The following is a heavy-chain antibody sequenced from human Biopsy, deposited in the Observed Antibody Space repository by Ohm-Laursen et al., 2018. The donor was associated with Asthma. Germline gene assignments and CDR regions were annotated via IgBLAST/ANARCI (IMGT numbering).Heavy chain of an antibody. Sequence: GTLSLTCIVSGDSMSKYYWSWIRRPPGRGLEWIGFAYYTGKTRYEPSLKSRVTISLDTSKKQFSLSIKSATAADTDVYYCARQRTSSGWYDFWGQGILVSVSS. CDR1: GDSMSKYY. V-gene: IGHV4-59*01. J-gene: IGHJ5*01. CDR3: ARQRTSSGWYDF. D-gene: IGHD6-19*01. CDR2: AYYTGKT.